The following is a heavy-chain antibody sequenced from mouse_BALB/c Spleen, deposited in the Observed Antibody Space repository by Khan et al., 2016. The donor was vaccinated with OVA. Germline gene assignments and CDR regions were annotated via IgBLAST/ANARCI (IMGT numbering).Heavy chain of an antibody. CDR2: IPYSGSP. Sequence: EVQLQESGPGLVKPSPSLSLTCTATGYSITSGYGRYWIRQPPGNILEWMGYIPYSGSPNYNPSFKSRISLTRDTSKNTFSLQLTAVTAEEADAYYCASTDRIKCWGQGTTLTVSA. CDR3: ASTDRIKC. D-gene: IGHD1-1*01. J-gene: IGHJ2*01. CDR1: GYSITSGYG. V-gene: IGHV3-1*02.